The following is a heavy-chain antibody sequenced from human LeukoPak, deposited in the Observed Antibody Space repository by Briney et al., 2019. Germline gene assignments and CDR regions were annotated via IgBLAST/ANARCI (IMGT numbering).Heavy chain of an antibody. CDR1: GFTFRNYG. J-gene: IGHJ4*02. D-gene: IGHD2-21*01. CDR3: AREQFL. Sequence: GGSLRLSCAASGFTFRNYGMHWVRQAPGKGLEWVAFIRYDGSEKYYADSVRGRFTISRDNSKNTLYLQMNSLRAEDTAVYYCAREQFLWGQGTLVTVSS. V-gene: IGHV3-30*02. CDR2: IRYDGSEK.